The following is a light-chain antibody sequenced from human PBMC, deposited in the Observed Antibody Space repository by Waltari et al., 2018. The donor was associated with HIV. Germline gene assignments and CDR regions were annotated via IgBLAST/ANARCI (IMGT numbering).Light chain of an antibody. Sequence: YVLTPPPSVSVAPGKTATITCGGDRIGTKSVNWYQQTSGQAPQLIIYYDSDRPSGIPERFSGSNSGSTATLTISRVEAGDEADYYCEVWDETRNHVVFGGGTKLFAL. V-gene: IGLV3-21*04. J-gene: IGLJ2*01. CDR2: YDS. CDR3: EVWDETRNHVV. CDR1: RIGTKS.